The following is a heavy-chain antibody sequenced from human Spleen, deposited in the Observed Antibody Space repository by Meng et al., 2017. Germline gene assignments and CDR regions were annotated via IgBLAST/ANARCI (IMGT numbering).Heavy chain of an antibody. D-gene: IGHD6-13*01. V-gene: IGHV1-2*06. CDR1: GYTFTGYY. CDR3: ARDAGAAAGPR. CDR2: INPNSGET. J-gene: IGHJ4*02. Sequence: QVQLVQSGAEVKEPGASVKVSCQTSGYTFTGYYIHWVRQAPGQGLEWMGRINPNSGETNSAQKFQGRVTMTRDRSISAAYMDLNGLTSDDTAIYYCARDAGAAAGPRWGQGTLVTVSS.